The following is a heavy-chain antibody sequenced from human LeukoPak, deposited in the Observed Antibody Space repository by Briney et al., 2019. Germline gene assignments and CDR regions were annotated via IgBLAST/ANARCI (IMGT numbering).Heavy chain of an antibody. D-gene: IGHD2-15*01. CDR2: ISGSGGST. CDR3: AKDENIVVVVAATFWF. V-gene: IGHV3-23*01. CDR1: GFTFSSYA. J-gene: IGHJ4*02. Sequence: GGSLRLSCAASGFTFSSYAMSWVRQAPGKGLEWASAISGSGGSTYYADSVKGRFTISRDNSKNTLYLQMNSLRAEDTAVYYCAKDENIVVVVAATFWFWGQGTLVTVSS.